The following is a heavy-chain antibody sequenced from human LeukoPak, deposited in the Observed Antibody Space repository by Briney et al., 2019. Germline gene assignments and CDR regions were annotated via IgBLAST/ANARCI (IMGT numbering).Heavy chain of an antibody. V-gene: IGHV4-59*01. D-gene: IGHD6-19*01. CDR3: AREGTYGWYNWFDP. CDR1: GGSISTYY. CDR2: MYRTGST. Sequence: TSETLSLTCTVSGGSISTYYWSWIRQPPGKGLEWIGYMYRTGSTNYNPSLKSRVTMTPDTSKNQFSLRLTSVTAADTAVYYCAREGTYGWYNWFDPWGQGTLVTVSS. J-gene: IGHJ5*02.